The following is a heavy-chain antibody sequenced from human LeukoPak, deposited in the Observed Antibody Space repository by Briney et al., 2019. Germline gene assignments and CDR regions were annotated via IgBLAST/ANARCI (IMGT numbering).Heavy chain of an antibody. Sequence: WASVKVSCKASGYTFTGYCMHWVRQAPGQGLEWMGWINPNSGGTNYAQKFQGRVTMTRDTSTSTAYMELSRLRSDDTAVYYCARDGGWDFWSGAKGPYFDYWGQGTLVTVSS. D-gene: IGHD3-3*01. J-gene: IGHJ4*02. CDR1: GYTFTGYC. CDR2: INPNSGGT. V-gene: IGHV1-2*02. CDR3: ARDGGWDFWSGAKGPYFDY.